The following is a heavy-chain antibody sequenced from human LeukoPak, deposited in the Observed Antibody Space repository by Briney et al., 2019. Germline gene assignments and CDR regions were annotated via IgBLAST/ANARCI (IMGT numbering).Heavy chain of an antibody. Sequence: SETLSLTCTVSGGSISSYYWSWIRQPAGKGLEWIGRIYTSRSTDYNPSLKSRVTMSVDTSKNQFSLRLSSVTAADTAVYYCAREESEGFDYWGQGTLVTVSS. CDR1: GGSISSYY. D-gene: IGHD1-14*01. J-gene: IGHJ4*02. V-gene: IGHV4-4*07. CDR2: IYTSRST. CDR3: AREESEGFDY.